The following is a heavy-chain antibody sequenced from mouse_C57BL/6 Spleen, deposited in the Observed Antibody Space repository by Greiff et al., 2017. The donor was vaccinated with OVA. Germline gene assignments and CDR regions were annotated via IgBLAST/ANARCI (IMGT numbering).Heavy chain of an antibody. CDR3: ANHTVDAMDY. Sequence: QVQLQQSGPELVKPGASVKISCKASGYAFSSSWMHWVKQRPGKGLEWIGRIYPGDGDTNYNGKFKGKATLTADKSSSTAYMQLSSLTSEDSAVYFCANHTVDAMDYWGQGSSVTVPS. D-gene: IGHD1-1*01. CDR1: GYAFSSSW. J-gene: IGHJ4*01. CDR2: IYPGDGDT. V-gene: IGHV1-82*01.